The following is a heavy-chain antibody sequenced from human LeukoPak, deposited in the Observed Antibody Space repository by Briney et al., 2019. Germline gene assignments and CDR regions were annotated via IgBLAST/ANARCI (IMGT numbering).Heavy chain of an antibody. CDR1: GFTFGTSW. V-gene: IGHV3-74*01. CDR3: ARVRSSSWYDY. Sequence: RGSLRLSCATSGFTFGTSWMHWVRQAPGEGLVWVSRISSDGTTTTYADSVKGRFTISRDNAKNTLYLQMNSLRVEDTAVYYCARVRSSSWYDYWGQGALVTVSS. CDR2: ISSDGTTT. J-gene: IGHJ4*02. D-gene: IGHD6-13*01.